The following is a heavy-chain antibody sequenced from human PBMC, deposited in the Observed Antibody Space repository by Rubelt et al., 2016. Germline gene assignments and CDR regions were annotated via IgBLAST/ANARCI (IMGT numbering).Heavy chain of an antibody. J-gene: IGHJ3*02. D-gene: IGHD1-26*01. V-gene: IGHV5-51*01. CDR2: IYPGDSDT. CDR3: ARQWWELADPHAFDI. CDR1: GYSFTSYW. Sequence: EVQLVQSGAEVKKPGESLKISCKGSGYSFTSYWIGWVRQMPGKGLEWMGIIYPGDSDTRYSPSFQGQVTISADKSISTAYLQWSSLKASDTAMYYCARQWWELADPHAFDIWGQGTMVTVSS.